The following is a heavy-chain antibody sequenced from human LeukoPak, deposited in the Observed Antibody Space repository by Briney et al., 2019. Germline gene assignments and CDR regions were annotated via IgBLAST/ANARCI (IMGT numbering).Heavy chain of an antibody. J-gene: IGHJ3*01. Sequence: GGSLRLSCAASGFTFSDYYMSWISQAPGKGLEWVSYISSSGSTIYYADSVKGRFTISRDNSKNTLYLQLNSLRAEDTAVYYCAKGKVNHDGALDAWGQGTLVTVSS. D-gene: IGHD2-21*01. V-gene: IGHV3-11*01. CDR1: GFTFSDYY. CDR3: AKGKVNHDGALDA. CDR2: ISSSGSTI.